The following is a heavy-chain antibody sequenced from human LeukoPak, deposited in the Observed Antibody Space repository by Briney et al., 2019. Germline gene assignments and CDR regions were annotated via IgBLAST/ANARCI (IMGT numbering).Heavy chain of an antibody. CDR1: GFTFSSYA. CDR3: VKDRWIDY. D-gene: IGHD5-24*01. J-gene: IGHJ4*02. V-gene: IGHV3-64D*06. Sequence: PGGSLRLSCAASGFTFSSYAMHWVRQAPGKGLQYVSSISSNGDSTYYAASVKGRFTISRDNSKSTLYLQTSSLRAEDTAVYYCVKDRWIDYWGQGALVTVSS. CDR2: ISSNGDST.